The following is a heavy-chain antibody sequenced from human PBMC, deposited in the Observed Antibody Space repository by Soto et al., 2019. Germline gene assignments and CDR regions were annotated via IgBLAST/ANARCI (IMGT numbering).Heavy chain of an antibody. V-gene: IGHV4-34*01. CDR1: GGSFSGYY. CDR2: INHSGST. D-gene: IGHD3-10*01. CDR3: TRVRRVYYGSGSYYPYYYMDV. Sequence: PSETLSLTCAVYGGSFSGYYWSWIRQPPGKGLEWIGEINHSGSTNYNPSLKSRVTISVDTSKNQFSLKLSSVTAADTAVYYCTRVRRVYYGSGSYYPYYYMDVWGKGTTVTVSS. J-gene: IGHJ6*03.